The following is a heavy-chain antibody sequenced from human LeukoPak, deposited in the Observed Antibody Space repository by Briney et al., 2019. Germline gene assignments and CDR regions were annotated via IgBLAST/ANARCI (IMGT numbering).Heavy chain of an antibody. V-gene: IGHV3-21*01. Sequence: GGSLRLSCAASGFTFSSYSMNWVRQAPGKGLEWVSSISSSSSYIYYADSVKGRFTISRDNAKNSLYLEMNRLRVEDTAVYYCARGFGGWVHWGRGILVIVSS. CDR3: ARGFGGWVH. CDR1: GFTFSSYS. J-gene: IGHJ4*02. D-gene: IGHD6-19*01. CDR2: ISSSSSYI.